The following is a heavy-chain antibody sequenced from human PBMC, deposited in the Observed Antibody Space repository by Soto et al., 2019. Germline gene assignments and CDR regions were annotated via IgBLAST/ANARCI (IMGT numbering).Heavy chain of an antibody. Sequence: QVQLVQSGAEVKKPGSSVKVSCKASGGTFSRYTISWVRQAPGQGLEWMGRIIPILDIPNYAQNFQGRVTITADKSTSTAYMELSSLRSDDTAVYYCASHFIGVLVRGASPPALDNYGWDVWGQGTTVTVSS. CDR3: ASHFIGVLVRGASPPALDNYGWDV. CDR1: GGTFSRYT. CDR2: IIPILDIP. J-gene: IGHJ6*02. V-gene: IGHV1-69*02. D-gene: IGHD2-8*02.